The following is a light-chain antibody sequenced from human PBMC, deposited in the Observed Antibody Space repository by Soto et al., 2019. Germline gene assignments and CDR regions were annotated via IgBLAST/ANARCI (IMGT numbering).Light chain of an antibody. J-gene: IGLJ1*01. V-gene: IGLV2-14*01. Sequence: QSVLTQPASVSGSPGQSITISCTGTSSDVGGYNDVSWYQQHPGKAPELIIYEVSNRPAGVSNRFSGSKPGNTASLTISGLQAEDEADYYCSSYTTNSPYVFGTGTKVTVL. CDR1: SSDVGGYND. CDR2: EVS. CDR3: SSYTTNSPYV.